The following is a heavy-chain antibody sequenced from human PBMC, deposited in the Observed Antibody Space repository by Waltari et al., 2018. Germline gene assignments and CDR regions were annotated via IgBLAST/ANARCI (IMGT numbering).Heavy chain of an antibody. J-gene: IGHJ4*02. CDR1: GGAFRGFY. D-gene: IGHD3-22*01. CDR2: IDHNEDT. Sequence: QVHLQQWGTGPLKPSETLSLTCAAYGGAFRGFYWGWIRQPPGKGLGGIGQIDHNEDTTYNPSLKDRVTISLDTSKRKFSLTLTSVTAADTAVYYCASTPLFYYDTSGYYFWGQGAQVTVSS. V-gene: IGHV4-34*01. CDR3: ASTPLFYYDTSGYYF.